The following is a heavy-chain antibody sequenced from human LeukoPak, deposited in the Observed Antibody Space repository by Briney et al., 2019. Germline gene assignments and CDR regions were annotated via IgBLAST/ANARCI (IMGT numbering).Heavy chain of an antibody. D-gene: IGHD2-21*02. CDR2: TYHSGST. CDR3: ARGESDSHYVY. Sequence: PSETLSLTCTVSGGSISSYYWSWIRQPPGKGLEWIGYTYHSGSTHYNAPLKSRVTISVDTSKNQFSLKLSSVTAADTAVYYCARGESDSHYVYWGQGTLVTVSS. CDR1: GGSISSYY. J-gene: IGHJ4*02. V-gene: IGHV4-59*01.